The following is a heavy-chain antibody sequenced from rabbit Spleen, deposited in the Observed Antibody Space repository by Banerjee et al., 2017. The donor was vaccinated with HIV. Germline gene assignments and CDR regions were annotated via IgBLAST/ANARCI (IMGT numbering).Heavy chain of an antibody. V-gene: IGHV1S45*01. D-gene: IGHD2-1*01. CDR2: THVDSSGET. CDR1: GFDFSSSYW. J-gene: IGHJ6*01. Sequence: EESGGGLVQPEGSLTLTCTASGFDFSSSYWICWVRQAPGKGLEWIACTHVDSSGETYYASWAKGRFTISKTSSTTVTLQMTSLTAADTATYFCARVGDSNYDHSTLGGMDLWGQGTLVTVS. CDR3: ARVGDSNYDHSTLGGMDL.